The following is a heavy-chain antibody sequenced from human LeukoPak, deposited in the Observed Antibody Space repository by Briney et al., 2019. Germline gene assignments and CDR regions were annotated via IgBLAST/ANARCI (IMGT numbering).Heavy chain of an antibody. J-gene: IGHJ2*01. CDR2: IYHSGST. Sequence: SETLSLTCAVSGGSISSSDWWSWVRQPPGKGLEWIGEIYHSGSTNYNPSLKSRVTISVDKSKSQFPLKLSSVTAADTAVYYCARGKGLYYWYFDLWGRGTLVTVSS. D-gene: IGHD3-16*02. V-gene: IGHV4-4*02. CDR3: ARGKGLYYWYFDL. CDR1: GGSISSSDW.